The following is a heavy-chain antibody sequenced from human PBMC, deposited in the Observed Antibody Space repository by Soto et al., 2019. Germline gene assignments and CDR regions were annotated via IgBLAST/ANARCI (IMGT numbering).Heavy chain of an antibody. CDR3: ARDPATTTYYYYYYMDV. Sequence: ASVKVCCTASGYTLTSHGISWVRQGPGQGLEWMGWISAYNGNTNYAQKLQGRVTMTTDTSTSTAYMELRSLRSDDTAVYYCARDPATTTYYYYYYMDVWGKGTTVTVSS. J-gene: IGHJ6*03. V-gene: IGHV1-18*01. CDR1: GYTLTSHG. CDR2: ISAYNGNT. D-gene: IGHD5-12*01.